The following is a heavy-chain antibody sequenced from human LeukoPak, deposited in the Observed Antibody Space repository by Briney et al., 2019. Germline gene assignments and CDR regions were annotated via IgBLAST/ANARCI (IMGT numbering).Heavy chain of an antibody. CDR3: ARQLRGSGYSFERYYYYMDV. D-gene: IGHD5-18*01. Sequence: GESLKISCKGSGYSFTSYWIGWVRQMPGKGLEWMGIIYPGDSDTRYSPPFEGQITISADKSISTAYLQWGSLKASDTAMYYCARQLRGSGYSFERYYYYMDVWGKGTTVTVSS. CDR1: GYSFTSYW. V-gene: IGHV5-51*01. CDR2: IYPGDSDT. J-gene: IGHJ6*03.